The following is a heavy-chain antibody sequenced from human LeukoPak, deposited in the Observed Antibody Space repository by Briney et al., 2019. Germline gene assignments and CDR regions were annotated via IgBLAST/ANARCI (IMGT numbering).Heavy chain of an antibody. CDR3: ARDRVGEAAPGVLDF. V-gene: IGHV1-2*02. J-gene: IGHJ4*02. D-gene: IGHD2-8*01. CDR1: GYTFIEYH. Sequence: ASVKVSCKVPGYTFIEYHLHWVRQAPGQGLEWMGWINPSNGVTNFAQTFRGRVALTRDTSIDTVYMDLTSLKFDDTAVYYCARDRVGEAAPGVLDFWGQGTLVSVSS. CDR2: INPSNGVT.